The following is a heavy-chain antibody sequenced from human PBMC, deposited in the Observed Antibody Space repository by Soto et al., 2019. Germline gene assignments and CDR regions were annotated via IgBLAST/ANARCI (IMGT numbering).Heavy chain of an antibody. J-gene: IGHJ4*02. V-gene: IGHV4-31*03. CDR1: GGSISSGGYY. CDR2: IYYSGST. Sequence: QVQLQESGPGLVKPSQTLSLTCTVSGGSISSGGYYWSWIRQHPGKGLEWIGYIYYSGSTYYNPSLKRRVTKSVDTSKKQFSLKLSSVTAADTAVYYCARDSLADSTRGGLDYWGQGTLVTVSS. CDR3: ARDSLADSTRGGLDY. D-gene: IGHD2-15*01.